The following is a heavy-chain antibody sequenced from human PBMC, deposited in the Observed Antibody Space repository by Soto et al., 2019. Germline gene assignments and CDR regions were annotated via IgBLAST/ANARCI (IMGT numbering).Heavy chain of an antibody. V-gene: IGHV1-2*02. CDR3: ARDLAKGGGSAGFDY. D-gene: IGHD1-26*01. Sequence: GASVKVYCKASGDTFTANYIHWVRQAPGQGFEWMGWINPKSGGTKYPQKSQGRVTMTRDTSLSTVYMTLTRLTPDDTAIYYCARDLAKGGGSAGFDYWGQGTLVTVSS. CDR1: GDTFTANY. J-gene: IGHJ4*02. CDR2: INPKSGGT.